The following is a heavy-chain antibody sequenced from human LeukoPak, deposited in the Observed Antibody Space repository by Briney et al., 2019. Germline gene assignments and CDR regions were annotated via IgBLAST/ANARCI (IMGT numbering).Heavy chain of an antibody. J-gene: IGHJ4*02. CDR2: ISSSSSTI. CDR3: AKVSFRFWSGAVDY. D-gene: IGHD3-3*01. Sequence: GGSLRLSCAASGFTFSSYSMNWVRQAPGKGLEWVSYISSSSSTIYYADSVKGRFTISRDNSKNTLYLQMNSLRAEDTAVYYCAKVSFRFWSGAVDYWGQGTLVTVSS. CDR1: GFTFSSYS. V-gene: IGHV3-48*01.